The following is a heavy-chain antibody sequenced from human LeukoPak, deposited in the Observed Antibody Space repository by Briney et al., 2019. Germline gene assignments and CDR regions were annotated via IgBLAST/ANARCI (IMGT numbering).Heavy chain of an antibody. D-gene: IGHD5-12*01. CDR3: ARWIVYPSHVPGINNFDY. Sequence: SVKVSCTASGGTFSSYAISWVRQAPGQGLEWMGGIITIFGTANYAQKFQGRVTITADESTSTAYMELSSLRSEDTAVYYCARWIVYPSHVPGINNFDYWGQGTLVTVSS. V-gene: IGHV1-69*13. J-gene: IGHJ4*02. CDR1: GGTFSSYA. CDR2: IITIFGTA.